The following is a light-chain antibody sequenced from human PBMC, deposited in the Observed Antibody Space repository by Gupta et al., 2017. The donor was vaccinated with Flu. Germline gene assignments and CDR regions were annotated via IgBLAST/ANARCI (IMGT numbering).Light chain of an antibody. CDR1: QSLLHSNGYNY. CDR3: MQDLQTHT. Sequence: DIVMTQSPLSLPVTPGEPASISCRSSQSLLHSNGYNYLDWYLQKPGQSQQLLIYLGSNRASGVPDRFSGSGSGKDFTLKSSRAEDEDVGVYYSMQDLQTHTFGQGTKLEIK. CDR2: LGS. V-gene: IGKV2-28*01. J-gene: IGKJ2*01.